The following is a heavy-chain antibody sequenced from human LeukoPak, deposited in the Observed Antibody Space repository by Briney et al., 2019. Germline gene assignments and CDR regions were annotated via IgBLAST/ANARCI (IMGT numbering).Heavy chain of an antibody. J-gene: IGHJ4*02. CDR2: ISSSSSYI. Sequence: KSGGSLRLSCAASGFTFSSYSMNWVRQAPGKGLEWVSSISSSSSYIYYADSLKGRFTISRDNSKNTLYLQMNSLRTEDTAMYYCATGGGLATEIDYWGQGTLVTVSS. CDR1: GFTFSSYS. V-gene: IGHV3-21*01. D-gene: IGHD3-16*01. CDR3: ATGGGLATEIDY.